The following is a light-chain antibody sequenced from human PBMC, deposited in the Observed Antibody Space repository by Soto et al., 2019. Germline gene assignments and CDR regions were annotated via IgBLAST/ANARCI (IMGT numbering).Light chain of an antibody. CDR1: QSVNTY. V-gene: IGKV3-11*01. CDR2: DTS. J-gene: IGKJ5*01. Sequence: EIVLTQSPATLSLSPGERATLSCRASQSVNTYLAWYQQKPGQVPRLLIYDTSNRATGIPPRFSGSGSGTDFTLTISSLAPEDFAVYYCQHRSNWPPGFGQGTRLENK. CDR3: QHRSNWPPG.